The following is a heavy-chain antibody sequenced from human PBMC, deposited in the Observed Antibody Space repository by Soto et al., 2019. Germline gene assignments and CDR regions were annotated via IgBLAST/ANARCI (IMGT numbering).Heavy chain of an antibody. Sequence: GESLKISCKASGYSFTSYWIAWVRQMPGKGLEWMGIIYPGDSDARYSPSFQGQVTMSADKSVSTAYLQWSSLKASDTAMYYCARPRSGSYRLDYYGMDVWGQGTTVTVSS. D-gene: IGHD3-10*01. CDR2: IYPGDSDA. J-gene: IGHJ6*02. CDR1: GYSFTSYW. CDR3: ARPRSGSYRLDYYGMDV. V-gene: IGHV5-51*01.